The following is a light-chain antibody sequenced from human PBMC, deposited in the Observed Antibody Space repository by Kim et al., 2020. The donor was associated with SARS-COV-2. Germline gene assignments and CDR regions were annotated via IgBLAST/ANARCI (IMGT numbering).Light chain of an antibody. CDR3: QQRSNWPLT. CDR1: QSVSSY. J-gene: IGKJ4*01. V-gene: IGKV3-11*01. CDR2: DAS. Sequence: EIVLTQSPATLSLSPGERATLSCRASQSVSSYLAWYQQKPDQAPRLLIYDASNRATGIPARFSGSGSGTDFTLTISSLEPEDFAVYYCQQRSNWPLTFGGGTKVEI.